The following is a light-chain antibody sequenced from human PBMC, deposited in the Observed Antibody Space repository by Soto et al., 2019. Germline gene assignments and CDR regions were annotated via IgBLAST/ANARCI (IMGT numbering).Light chain of an antibody. V-gene: IGLV1-51*01. J-gene: IGLJ2*01. Sequence: QSVLTQPPSVSAAPGQKVIISCSGNRSNIGSNYVSWYQQLPGTAPSLLIYDNDKRPSGIPDRVSGSKSGTSATLGITGLQTGDEADYYCATWDSLLRSGVFGGGTKLTV. CDR3: ATWDSLLRSGV. CDR2: DND. CDR1: RSNIGSNY.